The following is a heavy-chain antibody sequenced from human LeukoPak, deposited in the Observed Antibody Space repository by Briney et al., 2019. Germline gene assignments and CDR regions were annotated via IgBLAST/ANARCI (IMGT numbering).Heavy chain of an antibody. D-gene: IGHD2-15*01. CDR2: ISSSGSTI. CDR1: GFTFSDYY. V-gene: IGHV3-11*01. J-gene: IGHJ4*02. Sequence: GGSLRLSGAASGFTFSDYYMSWIRQAPGKGLEWVAYISSSGSTIYYADSVKGRFTISRDNAKNSLYLQMNSLRAEDTAVYYCARVRRGYDYYFDYWGQGTLVTVSS. CDR3: ARVRRGYDYYFDY.